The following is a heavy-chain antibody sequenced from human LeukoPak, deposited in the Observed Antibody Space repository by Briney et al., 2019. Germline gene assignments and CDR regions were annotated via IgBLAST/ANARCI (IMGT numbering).Heavy chain of an antibody. D-gene: IGHD6-19*01. V-gene: IGHV3-23*01. CDR3: ARGPRGSSSGPYGAFDY. Sequence: PGGSLRLSCAASGFTFTSYAMSWVRQAPGKGLEWVSGINSSGGSTYYADSVKGRFTISRDNAKNTLYLQMNGLRAEDTPVYYCARGPRGSSSGPYGAFDYWGQGTLVTASS. CDR1: GFTFTSYA. J-gene: IGHJ4*02. CDR2: INSSGGST.